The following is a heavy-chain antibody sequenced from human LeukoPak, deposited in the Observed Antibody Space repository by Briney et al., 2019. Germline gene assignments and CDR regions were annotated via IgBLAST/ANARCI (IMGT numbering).Heavy chain of an antibody. V-gene: IGHV4-34*01. CDR3: ARGGGSWNY. J-gene: IGHJ4*02. CDR1: GGSFSGYY. Sequence: SETLSLTCAVYGGSFSGYYWSWIRQPPGKGLEWIGEINHSGSTNYNPPLKSRVTISVDTSKNQFSLKLSSVTAADTAVYYCARGGGSWNYWGQGTLVTVSS. D-gene: IGHD2-15*01. CDR2: INHSGST.